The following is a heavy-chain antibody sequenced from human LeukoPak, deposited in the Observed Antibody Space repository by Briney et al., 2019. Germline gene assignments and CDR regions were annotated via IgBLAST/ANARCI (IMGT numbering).Heavy chain of an antibody. CDR2: IYYSGST. V-gene: IGHV4-39*07. D-gene: IGHD5-18*01. CDR3: ARWMGYSYGSGDY. J-gene: IGHJ4*02. Sequence: SETLSLTCTVSGGSISSSSYYWGWIRQPPGKGLEWIGSIYYSGSTYYNPSLKSRVTISVDTSKNQFSLKLSSVTAADTAVYYCARWMGYSYGSGDYWGQGTLVTVSS. CDR1: GGSISSSSYY.